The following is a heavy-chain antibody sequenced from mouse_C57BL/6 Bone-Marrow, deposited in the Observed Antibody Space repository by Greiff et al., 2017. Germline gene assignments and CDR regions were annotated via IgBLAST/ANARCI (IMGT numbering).Heavy chain of an antibody. J-gene: IGHJ3*01. CDR1: GYTFTSYW. CDR3: ARKGLLRGWFAY. V-gene: IGHV1-59*01. CDR2: IDPSDSYT. Sequence: VQLQQPGAELVRPGPSVKLSCKASGYTFTSYWMHWVKQRPGQGLEWIGVIDPSDSYTNYTQKFKGKATLTVDTSSSTAYMQLSSLTSEDSAVYYCARKGLLRGWFAYWGQGTLVTVSA. D-gene: IGHD1-1*01.